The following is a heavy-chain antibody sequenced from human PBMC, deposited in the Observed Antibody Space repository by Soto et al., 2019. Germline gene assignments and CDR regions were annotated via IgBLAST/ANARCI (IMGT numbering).Heavy chain of an antibody. Sequence: ASVKVSCKASGYTFTSYGISWVRQAPGQGLEWMGWISAYNGNTNYAQKLQGRVTMTTDTSTSTAYMELSSLRSEDTAVYYCARITIFGVVIISIDYWGQGTLVTVSS. CDR2: ISAYNGNT. CDR1: GYTFTSYG. V-gene: IGHV1-18*01. J-gene: IGHJ4*02. CDR3: ARITIFGVVIISIDY. D-gene: IGHD3-3*01.